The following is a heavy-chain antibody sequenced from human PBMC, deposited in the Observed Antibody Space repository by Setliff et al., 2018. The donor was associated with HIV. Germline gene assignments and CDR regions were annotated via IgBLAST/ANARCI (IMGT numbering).Heavy chain of an antibody. D-gene: IGHD1-26*01. CDR1: GFTLRSYG. J-gene: IGHJ4*02. CDR2: LWFDGIRK. Sequence: PGGSLRLSCAVSGFTLRSYGIHWVRQAPGKGLEWVTVLWFDGIRKYYADSVKGRFTISRDDSKNTVYLQMNSLRAEDTAVYYCARDQTLVTENWGQGTLVTVS. CDR3: ARDQTLVTEN. V-gene: IGHV3-33*01.